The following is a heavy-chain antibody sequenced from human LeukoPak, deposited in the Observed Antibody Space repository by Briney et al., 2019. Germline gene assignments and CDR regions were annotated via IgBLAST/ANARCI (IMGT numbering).Heavy chain of an antibody. CDR2: IYSDGTT. Sequence: GGSLRLSCAASGFTISDKYMSWVRQAPGKGLEWVSVIYSDGTTYYADSAKDRFTISRDNSRNTLYLQMDSLRSEDTAVYYCARDFFPVVDSTWYEIGYWGQGTLVTVSS. V-gene: IGHV3-53*05. CDR1: GFTISDKY. D-gene: IGHD2-21*01. J-gene: IGHJ4*02. CDR3: ARDFFPVVDSTWYEIGY.